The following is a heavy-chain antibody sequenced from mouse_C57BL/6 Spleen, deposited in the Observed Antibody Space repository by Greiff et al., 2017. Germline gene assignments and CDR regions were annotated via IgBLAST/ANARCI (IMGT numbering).Heavy chain of an antibody. V-gene: IGHV5-4*01. Sequence: EVQGVESGGGLVKPGGSLKLSCAASGFTFSSYAMSWVRQTPEKRLEWVATISDGGSYTYYPDNVKGRFTISRDNAKNNLYLQMSHLKYEDTAMYYCAREWYDYLYAMDYWGQGTSVTVSS. CDR1: GFTFSSYA. CDR2: ISDGGSYT. D-gene: IGHD2-4*01. J-gene: IGHJ4*01. CDR3: AREWYDYLYAMDY.